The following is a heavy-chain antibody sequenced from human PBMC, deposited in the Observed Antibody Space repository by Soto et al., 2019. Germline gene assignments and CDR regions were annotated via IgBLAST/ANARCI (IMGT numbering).Heavy chain of an antibody. J-gene: IGHJ4*02. CDR3: ARNLFDSRGYPPEV. Sequence: QVQLQESGPGLVKPSGTLSLTCTISGVSISSGKWWSWVRQPPGEGLEWIGEIFHTGNTDYKPSLKRRVSILVDKAKNQFSLNLDSVTAADTAVYYCARNLFDSRGYPPEVWGQGILVTVSS. D-gene: IGHD3-22*01. CDR1: GVSISSGKW. CDR2: IFHTGNT. V-gene: IGHV4-4*02.